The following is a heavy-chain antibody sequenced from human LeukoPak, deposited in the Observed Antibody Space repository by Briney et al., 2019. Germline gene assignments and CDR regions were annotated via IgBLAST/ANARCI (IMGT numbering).Heavy chain of an antibody. J-gene: IGHJ4*02. CDR2: MNPNSGNT. Sequence: ASVKVSCKASGYTFTSYDINWVRQATGQGLEWMGWMNPNSGNTGYAQKFQGRVTMTRNTSISTAYMELSSLRSEDTAVYYCARGFGPTKARAAAATRYWGQGTLVTVSS. D-gene: IGHD6-13*01. CDR1: GYTFTSYD. V-gene: IGHV1-8*01. CDR3: ARGFGPTKARAAAATRY.